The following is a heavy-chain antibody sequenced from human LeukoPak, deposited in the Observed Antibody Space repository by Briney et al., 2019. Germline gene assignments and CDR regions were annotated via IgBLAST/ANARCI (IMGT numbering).Heavy chain of an antibody. J-gene: IGHJ4*02. CDR2: IYWSDDK. D-gene: IGHD3-16*01. CDR1: WFSLSTSGVG. Sequence: SGPTLVNPTQTLTLTCTFSWFSLSTSGVGVGWIRQPPGKALEWLALIYWSDDKRYSPSLKRRLTITKDTSKNQVVLTMTNMDSIDTVTYYCALHGGFPYTLHYCGQGTLVTLSS. V-gene: IGHV2-5*01. CDR3: ALHGGFPYTLHY.